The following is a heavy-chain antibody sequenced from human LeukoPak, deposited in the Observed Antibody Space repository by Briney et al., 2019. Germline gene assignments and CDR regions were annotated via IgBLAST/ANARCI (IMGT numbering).Heavy chain of an antibody. V-gene: IGHV3-9*01. CDR1: GFIFNNYA. CDR3: AKDNRRHYTSGPNPDSLH. CDR2: ISWNSGSI. D-gene: IGHD6-19*01. Sequence: GGSLRLSCAGPGFIFNNYAMHWVRQPPGKGLEWVSGISWNSGSIDYADSVKGRFTISRDNAKNSLYLQMNSLRVEDTAFYYCAKDNRRHYTSGPNPDSLHWGQGALVTVSS. J-gene: IGHJ4*02.